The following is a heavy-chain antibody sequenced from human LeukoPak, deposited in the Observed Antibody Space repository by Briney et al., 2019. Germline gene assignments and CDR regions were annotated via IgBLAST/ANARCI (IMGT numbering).Heavy chain of an antibody. CDR2: ISPPSDNI. CDR1: GFTFGTYG. CDR3: VRTTYYFDF. D-gene: IGHD1-14*01. J-gene: IGHJ4*02. V-gene: IGHV3-48*01. Sequence: GGSLRLSCAASGFTFGTYGMNWIRQAPGMGLEWVSYISPPSDNIHYADSVRGRFTISRDNAKASLYLQMNSLRVDDTAVYFCVRTTYYFDFGGQGILVTVSS.